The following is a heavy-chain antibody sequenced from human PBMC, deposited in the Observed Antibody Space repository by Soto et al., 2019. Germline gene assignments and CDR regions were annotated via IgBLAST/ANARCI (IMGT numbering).Heavy chain of an antibody. CDR1: GYTFTGYY. Sequence: AASVKVSCKASGYTFTGYYMHWVRQAPGQGLEWMGWINPNSGGTNYAQKFQGWVTMTRDTSISTAYMELSRLRSDDTAVYYCARAAALYYFDYWGQGTLVTVSS. J-gene: IGHJ4*02. CDR3: ARAAALYYFDY. CDR2: INPNSGGT. D-gene: IGHD6-13*01. V-gene: IGHV1-2*04.